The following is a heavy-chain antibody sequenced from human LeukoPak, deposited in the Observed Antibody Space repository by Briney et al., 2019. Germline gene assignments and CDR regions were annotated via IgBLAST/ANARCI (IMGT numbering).Heavy chain of an antibody. CDR2: IWYDESNK. CDR3: ARDFGPKLRFLDC. Sequence: GGSLRLSCAASGFTFSSYGMHWVRQAPGKGLEWVAVIWYDESNKYYADSVKGRFTISRDNSKNTLYLQMNSLRAEDTAVYYCARDFGPKLRFLDCWGQGTLVTVSS. V-gene: IGHV3-33*01. D-gene: IGHD3-3*01. CDR1: GFTFSSYG. J-gene: IGHJ4*02.